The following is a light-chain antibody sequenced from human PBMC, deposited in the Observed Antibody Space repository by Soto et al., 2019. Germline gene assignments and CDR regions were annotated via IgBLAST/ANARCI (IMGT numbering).Light chain of an antibody. V-gene: IGKV3-15*01. CDR2: GTF. Sequence: VMTQSPATLSVSPGERATLSCRASQSVKSNLAWYQHKPGQAPRLLMYGTFTRVIGIPARFSGSGSGTEFTLTISGLQSEDFAIYYCQQYNNWPYTFSQGTKLEI. CDR3: QQYNNWPYT. J-gene: IGKJ2*01. CDR1: QSVKSN.